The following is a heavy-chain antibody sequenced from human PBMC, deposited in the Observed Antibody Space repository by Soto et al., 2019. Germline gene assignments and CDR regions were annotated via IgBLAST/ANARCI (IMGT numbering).Heavy chain of an antibody. CDR1: GYTFSNDD. CDR3: ARGGFGTGSYFNY. V-gene: IGHV1-8*01. J-gene: IGHJ4*02. D-gene: IGHD3-10*01. CDR2: MNPDSGNT. Sequence: QVQLVHSGAEVRRPGASVKVSCRASGYTFSNDDINWVRQATGQGLEWMGWMNPDSGNTGYAQKFQGRVTMTRDTSISTAYLELSSLRSEDTAVYYCARGGFGTGSYFNYWGQGTLVIVSS.